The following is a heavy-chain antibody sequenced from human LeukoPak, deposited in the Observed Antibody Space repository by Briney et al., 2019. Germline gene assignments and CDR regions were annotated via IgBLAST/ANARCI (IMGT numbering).Heavy chain of an antibody. D-gene: IGHD3/OR15-3a*01. CDR2: ISGSGGRT. Sequence: PGGSLRLSCAASGFTFNNYAMSWVRQAPGKGLQWVSGISGSGGRTYYASSVKGRFTISRDNSKNTLYLQMNSLRAEDTAVYYCAKAMIWDSYYFDYWGQGTLVTVSS. V-gene: IGHV3-23*01. J-gene: IGHJ4*02. CDR1: GFTFNNYA. CDR3: AKAMIWDSYYFDY.